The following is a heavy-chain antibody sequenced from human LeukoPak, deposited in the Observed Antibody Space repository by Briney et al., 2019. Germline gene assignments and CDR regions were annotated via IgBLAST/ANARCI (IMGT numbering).Heavy chain of an antibody. V-gene: IGHV3-74*01. CDR2: INGDGSST. D-gene: IGHD4-23*01. Sequence: GGSLRLSCAASGFSFSNYWMHWVRQAPGEGLVCVSRINGDGSSTAYADSAKGRFTISRDNAKNTLYLQMNSLRADDTAVYYCAREMYRDYGGHDYWGQGTLVTVSS. CDR3: AREMYRDYGGHDY. J-gene: IGHJ4*02. CDR1: GFSFSNYW.